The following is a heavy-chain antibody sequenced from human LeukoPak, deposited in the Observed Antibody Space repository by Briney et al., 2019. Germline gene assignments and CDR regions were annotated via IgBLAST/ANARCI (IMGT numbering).Heavy chain of an antibody. CDR2: IYYSGST. CDR1: GGSIGSYY. Sequence: SETLSLTCTVSGGSIGSYYWSWIRQPPGKGLEWIGYIYYSGSTNYNPSLKSRVTISVDTSKNQFSLKLSSVTAADTAVYYCASTHDYGDLWVYFDYWGQGTLVTVSS. D-gene: IGHD4-17*01. J-gene: IGHJ4*02. CDR3: ASTHDYGDLWVYFDY. V-gene: IGHV4-59*08.